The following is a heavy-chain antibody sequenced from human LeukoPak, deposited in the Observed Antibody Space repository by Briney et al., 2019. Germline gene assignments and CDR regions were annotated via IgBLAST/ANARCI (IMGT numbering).Heavy chain of an antibody. J-gene: IGHJ3*02. D-gene: IGHD5-18*01. Sequence: GASVKLSCKASGYTYTSYYMHWWGWATGHRGKWLGWMNPISGDAGYAQKFQGRVTMTRNTSISTAYMELSSLRSGDTAVYYCARGYSYSYNDAFDISGQGTMVTVSS. CDR2: MNPISGDA. V-gene: IGHV1-8*02. CDR1: GYTYTSYY. CDR3: ARGYSYSYNDAFDI.